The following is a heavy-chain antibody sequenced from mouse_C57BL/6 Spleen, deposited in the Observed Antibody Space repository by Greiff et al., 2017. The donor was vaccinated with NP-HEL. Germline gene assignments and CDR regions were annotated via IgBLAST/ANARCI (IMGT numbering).Heavy chain of an antibody. CDR1: GFSLTSYC. Sequence: VQGVESGPGLVQPSQSLSITCTVSGFSLTSYCVHWVRQSPGKGLAWLGVLCCCGSTDYNAAFISRLSISKDNSKSQVFFKMNSLQADDTAIYYCARKRGDYDYALDYWGQGTTLTVSS. J-gene: IGHJ2*01. CDR3: ARKRGDYDYALDY. CDR2: LCCCGST. V-gene: IGHV2-2*01. D-gene: IGHD2-4*01.